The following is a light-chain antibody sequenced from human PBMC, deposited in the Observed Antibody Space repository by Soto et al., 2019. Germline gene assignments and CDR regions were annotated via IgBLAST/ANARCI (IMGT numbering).Light chain of an antibody. CDR1: QSVSSN. V-gene: IGKV3-20*01. CDR2: GAS. J-gene: IGKJ5*01. CDR3: QQYGNSPIT. Sequence: EIVITQCITSLSFSPFRQATLSSRASQSVSSNLAWYQQKPGQAPRLLIYGASTRATGIPDRFSGSGSGTDFTLTVSRLEPEDFALYYCQQYGNSPITFGQGTRLEIK.